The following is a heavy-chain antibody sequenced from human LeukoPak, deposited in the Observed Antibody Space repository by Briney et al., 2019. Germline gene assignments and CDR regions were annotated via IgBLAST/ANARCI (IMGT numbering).Heavy chain of an antibody. D-gene: IGHD1-26*01. J-gene: IGHJ3*02. CDR2: ISGSGGST. Sequence: AGGSLRLSCAASGFTFSSYAMSWVRQAPGKGLEWVSAISGSGGSTYYADSVKGRFTISRDNSKNTLYLQMNSLRAEDTAVYYCASSSSGSYYAFDIWGQGTMVTVSS. V-gene: IGHV3-23*01. CDR1: GFTFSSYA. CDR3: ASSSSGSYYAFDI.